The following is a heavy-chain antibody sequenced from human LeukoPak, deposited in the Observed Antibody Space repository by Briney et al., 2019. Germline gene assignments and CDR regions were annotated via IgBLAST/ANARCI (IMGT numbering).Heavy chain of an antibody. Sequence: SETLSLTCTVSNYSISGDYYWGWIWQSPGQGLEWIGSVYHSGSTFYNPSLKSRVTISADTSKNHFSLKLSSVTAADTAMYFCARQCSSTNCYSSFDYWGQGTLVTVSS. V-gene: IGHV4-38-2*02. D-gene: IGHD2-2*01. CDR1: NYSISGDYY. CDR3: ARQCSSTNCYSSFDY. CDR2: VYHSGST. J-gene: IGHJ4*02.